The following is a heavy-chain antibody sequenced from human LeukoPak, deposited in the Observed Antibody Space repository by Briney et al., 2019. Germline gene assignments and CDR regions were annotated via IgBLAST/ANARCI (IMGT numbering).Heavy chain of an antibody. D-gene: IGHD3-10*01. CDR1: GYTLTELS. V-gene: IGHV1-24*01. CDR3: ATGSYGSGGYYGYGMDV. CDR2: FDPEDGET. J-gene: IGHJ6*02. Sequence: ASVKVSCKVSGYTLTELSMHWVRQAPGKGLEWMGGFDPEDGETIYAQKFQGRVTMTEDTSTDTAYMELSSLRSEDTAVYYCATGSYGSGGYYGYGMDVWGQGTTVTVSS.